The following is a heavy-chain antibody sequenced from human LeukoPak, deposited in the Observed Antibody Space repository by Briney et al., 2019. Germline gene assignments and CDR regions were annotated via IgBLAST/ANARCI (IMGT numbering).Heavy chain of an antibody. CDR1: GGSISSYY. CDR2: IYTSGST. J-gene: IGHJ2*01. CDR3: ARPRRNWYFDL. Sequence: SSETLSLTCTVSGGSISSYYWSWIRQPPGKGLEWIGYIYTSGSTSYNPSLKSRVTISVDTSKNQFSLKLSSVTAADTAVYYCARPRRNWYFDLWGRGTLVTVSS. V-gene: IGHV4-4*09.